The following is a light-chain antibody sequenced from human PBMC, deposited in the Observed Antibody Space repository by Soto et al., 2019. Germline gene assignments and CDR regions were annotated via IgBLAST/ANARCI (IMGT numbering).Light chain of an antibody. V-gene: IGLV1-40*01. Sequence: QSVLTQPPSVSGAPGKGVTISCTGSSSNFGAGYDVHWYQQLPGTAPKLLIYGNNNRPSGVPDRFSGSKSGTSASLAITGLQAEGEADYYCQSFDSSLSTWVFGGGTKLTVL. CDR1: SSNFGAGYD. J-gene: IGLJ3*02. CDR3: QSFDSSLSTWV. CDR2: GNN.